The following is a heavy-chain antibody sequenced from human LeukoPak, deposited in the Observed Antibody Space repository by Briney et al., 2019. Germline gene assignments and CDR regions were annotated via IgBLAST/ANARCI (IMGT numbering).Heavy chain of an antibody. V-gene: IGHV3-74*01. J-gene: IGHJ4*02. CDR2: INSDGSST. CDR3: ASQYYYDSSGWLN. CDR1: GFTFSSYW. Sequence: GGSLRLSCASSGFTFSSYWMHWVRQAPGKGLVWVSRINSDGSSTSYADPVKGRFTISRDNAKNTLYLQMNSLRAEDTAVYYCASQYYYDSSGWLNWGQGTLVTVSS. D-gene: IGHD3-22*01.